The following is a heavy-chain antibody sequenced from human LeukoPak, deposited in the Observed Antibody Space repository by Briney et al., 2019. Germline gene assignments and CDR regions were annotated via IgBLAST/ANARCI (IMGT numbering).Heavy chain of an antibody. Sequence: SETLSLTCTVSGGSISSYYWSWIRQPPGKGLEWIGYIYYSGSTNYNPSLKSRVTISVDTSKNQFSLKLSSVTAADTAVYYCARTGHSSSKVFDYWGQGTLVTVSS. CDR2: IYYSGST. CDR3: ARTGHSSSKVFDY. V-gene: IGHV4-59*12. J-gene: IGHJ4*02. D-gene: IGHD6-6*01. CDR1: GGSISSYY.